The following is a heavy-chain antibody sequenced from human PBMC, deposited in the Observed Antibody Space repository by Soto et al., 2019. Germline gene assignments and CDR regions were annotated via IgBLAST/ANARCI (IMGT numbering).Heavy chain of an antibody. V-gene: IGHV3-11*01. Sequence: PGGSLRLSCAASGFAFSDFYMSWTRQAPGKGLEWISYISGGGTTVFYANSVKGRFTISRGNAQKSLYLQMDSLTSEDTAIYYCARDREPSVYHGMAVWGQGTTVTVSS. J-gene: IGHJ6*02. CDR3: ARDREPSVYHGMAV. CDR1: GFAFSDFY. CDR2: ISGGGTTV.